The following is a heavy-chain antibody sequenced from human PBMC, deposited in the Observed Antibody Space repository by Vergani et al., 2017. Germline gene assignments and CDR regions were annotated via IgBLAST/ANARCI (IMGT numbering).Heavy chain of an antibody. CDR1: GFSFPGYA. D-gene: IGHD3-10*01. CDR3: AKDPASGY. J-gene: IGHJ4*02. Sequence: EVQLLESGGGLVQPGGSLRLSCEASGFSFPGYARSRVRRAPGKGLEWVSSVSGSSATPYYADSVKGRFIISRDNSKNTLYLQMTSLRAEDTAVYNCAKDPASGYWGQGTLVTVSS. CDR2: VSGSSATP. V-gene: IGHV3-23*01.